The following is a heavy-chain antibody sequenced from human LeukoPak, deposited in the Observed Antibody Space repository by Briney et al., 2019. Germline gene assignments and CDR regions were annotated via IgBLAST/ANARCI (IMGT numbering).Heavy chain of an antibody. V-gene: IGHV3-9*01. J-gene: IGHJ1*01. CDR1: GFTLEDYA. D-gene: IGHD6-19*01. CDR2: ISWNSGSI. Sequence: PGGSLRLSCAASGFTLEDYAMHWVRQAPGKGLEWVSGISWNSGSIAYVDSVKGRFTISRDNAKNSLYLQMNSLRAEDAALYYCVKGYSSGWDLEGCLQHWGQGTLVIVSS. CDR3: VKGYSSGWDLEGCLQH.